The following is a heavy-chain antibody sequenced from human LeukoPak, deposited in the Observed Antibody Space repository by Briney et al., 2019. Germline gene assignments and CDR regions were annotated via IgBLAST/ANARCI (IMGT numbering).Heavy chain of an antibody. J-gene: IGHJ4*02. CDR1: GFTFSSYG. Sequence: GGSLRLSCAASGFTFSSYGMPWVRQAPGKGLEWVAVIWYDGSNKYYADSVKGRFTISRDNSKNTLYLQMNSLRAEDTAVYYCATRRASLGYYFDYWGQGTLVTVSS. D-gene: IGHD6-25*01. V-gene: IGHV3-33*01. CDR2: IWYDGSNK. CDR3: ATRRASLGYYFDY.